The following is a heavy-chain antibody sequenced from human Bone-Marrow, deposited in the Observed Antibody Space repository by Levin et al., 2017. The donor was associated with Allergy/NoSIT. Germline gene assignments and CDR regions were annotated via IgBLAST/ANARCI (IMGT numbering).Heavy chain of an antibody. CDR3: TTAVHTYGEKRDYFDY. CDR1: GFTFTNAW. Sequence: MAGGSLRLSCAASGFTFTNAWMSWVRQAPGKGLEWVGRIKTKSEGGTTDYAAPVKGRFTISRDDSKSTLYLQVNSLKTEDTAVYYCTTAVHTYGEKRDYFDYWGQGTLVTVSS. V-gene: IGHV3-15*01. CDR2: IKTKSEGGTT. J-gene: IGHJ4*02. D-gene: IGHD4-17*01.